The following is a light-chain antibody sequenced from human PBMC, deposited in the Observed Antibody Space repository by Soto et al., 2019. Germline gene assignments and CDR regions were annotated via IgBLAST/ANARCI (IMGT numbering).Light chain of an antibody. J-gene: IGLJ2*01. Sequence: QSVLTQPPPVSGAPGQRITISCTGSSSNFGAGYDVHWYQQLPGTAPKLLIYANSNRPSGVPDRFSGSKSGTSASLAITGLQAEDEADYYCQSYDSSLSGSLVFGGGTKVTVL. CDR3: QSYDSSLSGSLV. V-gene: IGLV1-40*01. CDR2: ANS. CDR1: SSNFGAGYD.